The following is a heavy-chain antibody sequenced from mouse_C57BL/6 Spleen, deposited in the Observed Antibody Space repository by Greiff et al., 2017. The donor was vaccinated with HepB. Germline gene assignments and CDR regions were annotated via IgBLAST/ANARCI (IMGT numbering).Heavy chain of an antibody. Sequence: EVQLQESGGDLVKPGGSLKLSCAASGFTFSSYGMSWVRQTPDKRLEWVATISSGGSYTYYPDSVKGRFTISRDNAKNTLYLQMSSLKSEDTAMYYCARLSTMITPYYFDYWGQGTTLTVSS. CDR2: ISSGGSYT. D-gene: IGHD2-4*01. J-gene: IGHJ2*01. CDR1: GFTFSSYG. CDR3: ARLSTMITPYYFDY. V-gene: IGHV5-6*01.